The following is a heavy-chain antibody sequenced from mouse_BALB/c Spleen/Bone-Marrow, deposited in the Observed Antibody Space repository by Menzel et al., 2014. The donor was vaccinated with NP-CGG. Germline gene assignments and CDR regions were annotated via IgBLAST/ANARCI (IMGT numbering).Heavy chain of an antibody. D-gene: IGHD2-10*02. CDR3: ARRGYDNSYWYLDV. CDR1: GFTFSSYG. Sequence: EVKLVESGGDLVKPGGSLKLSCAASGFTFSSYGMSWVRQTPDKRLEWVASISSGGSYTYYPDSVKGGFTISRDNAKNTLYLQMSSLKSEDTAMYYCARRGYDNSYWYLDVWGAGTTVTVSS. V-gene: IGHV5-6*02. J-gene: IGHJ1*01. CDR2: ISSGGSYT.